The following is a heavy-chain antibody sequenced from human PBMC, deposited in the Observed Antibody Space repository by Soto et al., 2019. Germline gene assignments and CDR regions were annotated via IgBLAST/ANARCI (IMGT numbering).Heavy chain of an antibody. CDR3: ARQYYDSSGTDAFDI. D-gene: IGHD3-22*01. J-gene: IGHJ3*02. V-gene: IGHV4-31*03. Sequence: SETLSLTCTVSGGSISSGGYYWSWIRQHPGKGLEWIGYIYYSGSTYYNPSLKSRVTISVDTSKNQFSLKLSSVTAADTAVYYCARQYYDSSGTDAFDIWGQGTMVTVSS. CDR2: IYYSGST. CDR1: GGSISSGGYY.